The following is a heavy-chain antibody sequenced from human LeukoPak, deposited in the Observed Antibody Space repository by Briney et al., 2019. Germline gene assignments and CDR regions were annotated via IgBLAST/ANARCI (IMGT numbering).Heavy chain of an antibody. Sequence: QAGGSLRLSCVASGFTFSTSWMAWVRQASGEGLEWLANIEGDGGVKNYVDSVKGRFTISRDNAKNSLYLQMNSLRAEDTAMYYCARDSAYNAFDIWGQGTMVTVSS. CDR1: GFTFSTSW. V-gene: IGHV3-7*01. D-gene: IGHD5-12*01. CDR3: ARDSAYNAFDI. CDR2: IEGDGGVK. J-gene: IGHJ3*02.